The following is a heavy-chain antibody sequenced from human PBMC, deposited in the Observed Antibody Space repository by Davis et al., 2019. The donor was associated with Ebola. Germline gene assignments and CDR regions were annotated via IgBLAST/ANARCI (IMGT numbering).Heavy chain of an antibody. D-gene: IGHD3-10*01. V-gene: IGHV1-18*01. CDR3: ARDMGMVQEANWFDP. Sequence: ASVKVSCKASGFTFTSYGISWVRQAPGQGLEWMGWISAYNGNTNYAQKLQGRVTMTTDTSTSTAYMELRSLRSDDTAVYYCARDMGMVQEANWFDPWGQGTLVTVSS. CDR1: GFTFTSYG. J-gene: IGHJ5*02. CDR2: ISAYNGNT.